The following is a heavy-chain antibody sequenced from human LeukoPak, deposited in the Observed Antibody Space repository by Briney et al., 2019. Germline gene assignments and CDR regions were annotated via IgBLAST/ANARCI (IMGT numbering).Heavy chain of an antibody. CDR1: GFTFSDYY. CDR3: ARALVEEWLLYRYFSNYYMDV. J-gene: IGHJ6*03. Sequence: GGSLRLSCAASGFTFSDYYMSWIRQAPGKGLEWVSYISSSGSTINYADSVKGRFTISRDNAKNSLYLQMNSLRAEDTAVYYCARALVEEWLLYRYFSNYYMDVWGKGTTVTVSS. V-gene: IGHV3-11*01. D-gene: IGHD3-3*01. CDR2: ISSSGSTI.